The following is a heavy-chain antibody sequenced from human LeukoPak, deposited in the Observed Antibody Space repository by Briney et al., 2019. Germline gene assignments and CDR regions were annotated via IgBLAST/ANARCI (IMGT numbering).Heavy chain of an antibody. CDR2: IYYSGST. D-gene: IGHD3-22*01. CDR3: ARGTYYYDSSGYSYYDYYYMDV. Sequence: PSETLSLTCTVSGGSISSSSYYWSWIRQPPGKGLDWIGYIYYSGSTNYSPSLKSRVTISVDTSKNQFSLKLSSVTAADTAVYYCARGTYYYDSSGYSYYDYYYMDVWGKGTTVTISS. J-gene: IGHJ6*03. CDR1: GGSISSSSYY. V-gene: IGHV4-61*01.